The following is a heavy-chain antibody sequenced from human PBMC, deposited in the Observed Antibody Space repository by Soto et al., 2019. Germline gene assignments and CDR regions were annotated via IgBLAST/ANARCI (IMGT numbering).Heavy chain of an antibody. J-gene: IGHJ6*03. CDR1: GFTFSSYA. CDR3: AKCLAVWSGYKGGYYYMDV. D-gene: IGHD3-3*01. V-gene: IGHV3-23*01. Sequence: LRLSCAASGFTFSSYAMSWVRQAPGKGLEWVSAISGSGGSTYYADSVKGRFTISRDNSKNTLYLQMNSLRAEDTAVYYCAKCLAVWSGYKGGYYYMDVWGKGTTVTVSS. CDR2: ISGSGGST.